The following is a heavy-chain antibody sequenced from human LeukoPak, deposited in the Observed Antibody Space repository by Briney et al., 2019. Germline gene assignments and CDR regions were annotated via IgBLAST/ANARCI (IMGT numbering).Heavy chain of an antibody. CDR2: INPHSGGT. CDR3: ARDVGEYCSSTNCYASHY. V-gene: IGHV1-2*02. CDR1: GYTFTRYD. D-gene: IGHD2-2*01. Sequence: ASVKVSCKASGYTFTRYDINWVRQATGQGLEWMGWINPHSGGTNYAQKFQGGVTMTRDTSITTAYMELSSLRSDDTAVYYCARDVGEYCSSTNCYASHYWGQGTLVTVSS. J-gene: IGHJ4*02.